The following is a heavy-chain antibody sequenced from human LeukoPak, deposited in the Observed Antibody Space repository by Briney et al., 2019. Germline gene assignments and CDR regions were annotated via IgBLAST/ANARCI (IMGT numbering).Heavy chain of an antibody. CDR1: GGSISSSNW. D-gene: IGHD6-25*01. J-gene: IGHJ4*02. CDR2: IYYSGST. CDR3: ARELRRAAFDY. Sequence: SETLSLTCAVSGGSISSSNWWSWIRQPPGKGLEWIGSIYYSGSTYYNPSLKSRVTISVDTSKNQFSLKLSSVTAADTAVYYCARELRRAAFDYWGQGTLVTVSS. V-gene: IGHV4-4*02.